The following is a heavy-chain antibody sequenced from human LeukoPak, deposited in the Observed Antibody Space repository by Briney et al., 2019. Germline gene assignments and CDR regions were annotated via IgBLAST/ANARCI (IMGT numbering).Heavy chain of an antibody. J-gene: IGHJ4*02. D-gene: IGHD2-2*01. Sequence: GASVKVSCKASGYTFTGYYMHWVRQAPGQGLEWMGWINPNSGGTNYAQKLQGRVTMTTDTSTSTAYMEVRGLRSDDTAVYYCARVFAYCSSTSCLDYWGQGTLVTVSS. CDR1: GYTFTGYY. CDR3: ARVFAYCSSTSCLDY. CDR2: INPNSGGT. V-gene: IGHV1-2*02.